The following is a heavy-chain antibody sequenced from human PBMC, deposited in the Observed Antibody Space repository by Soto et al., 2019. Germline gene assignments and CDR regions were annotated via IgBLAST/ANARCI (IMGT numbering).Heavy chain of an antibody. D-gene: IGHD2-15*01. Sequence: GGSRRLSCTASGFTFNTYNMNWVRQAPGKGLEWVSYISSSSYTIKYADSVEGRFTVSRDNGKKSLYLQMNSLRDEDTAVYFCARGISLSAGSYFDYWGQGTLVTVSS. J-gene: IGHJ4*02. CDR2: ISSSSYTI. CDR3: ARGISLSAGSYFDY. V-gene: IGHV3-48*02. CDR1: GFTFNTYN.